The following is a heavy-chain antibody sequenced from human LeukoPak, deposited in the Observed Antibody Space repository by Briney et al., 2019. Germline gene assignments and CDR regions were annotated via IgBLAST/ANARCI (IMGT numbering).Heavy chain of an antibody. V-gene: IGHV4-30-4*01. CDR3: ARGYSSGWYRSWFDP. CDR1: GGSISSGDYY. D-gene: IGHD6-19*01. Sequence: PSQTLSLTCTVSGGSISSGDYYWSWIRQPPGKGLEWIGYIYYSGSTYYNPSLKSRVTISVDTSKNQFSLKLSSVTAADTAVYYCARGYSSGWYRSWFDPWGQGTLVTVSS. CDR2: IYYSGST. J-gene: IGHJ5*02.